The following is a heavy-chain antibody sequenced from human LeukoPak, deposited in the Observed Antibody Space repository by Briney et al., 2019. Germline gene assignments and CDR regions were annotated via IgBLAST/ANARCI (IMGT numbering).Heavy chain of an antibody. Sequence: GGSLRLSCAASGFTFSNAWMSWVRRAPGKGLEWVGRIKSKTDGGTTDYAAPVKGRFTISRDDSKNTLYLQMNSLKTEDTAVYYCTTDIYGSGTKVPHYWGQGTLVTVSS. CDR2: IKSKTDGGTT. V-gene: IGHV3-15*01. J-gene: IGHJ4*02. CDR3: TTDIYGSGTKVPHY. CDR1: GFTFSNAW. D-gene: IGHD3-10*01.